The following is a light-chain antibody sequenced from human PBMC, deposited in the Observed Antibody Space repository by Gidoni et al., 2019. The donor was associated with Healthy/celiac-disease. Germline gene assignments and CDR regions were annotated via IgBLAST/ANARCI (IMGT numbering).Light chain of an antibody. CDR3: MQALQTPLT. CDR2: LGS. V-gene: IGKV2-28*01. Sequence: DLVMTQSPLSLPVTPGEPASTSCRSSQSLLHSNGYNYLDWYLQKPGQSPQLLIYLGSNRASGVPDRFSGSGSGTDFTLKISRVEAEDVGVYYCMQALQTPLTFGGXTKVEIK. CDR1: QSLLHSNGYNY. J-gene: IGKJ4*01.